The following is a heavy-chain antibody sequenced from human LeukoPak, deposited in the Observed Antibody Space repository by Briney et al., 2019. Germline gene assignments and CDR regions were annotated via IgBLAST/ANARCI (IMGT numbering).Heavy chain of an antibody. CDR2: IYYSGST. D-gene: IGHD2-2*01. CDR1: GGSISSYY. CDR3: ARSWPKYCSSTSCYRWAQGWFDP. V-gene: IGHV4-59*12. Sequence: PSETLSLTCTVSGGSISSYYWSWIRQPPGKGLEWIGYIYYSGSTYYNPSLKSRVTISVDTSKNQFSLKLSSVTAADTAVYYCARSWPKYCSSTSCYRWAQGWFDPWGQGTLVTVSS. J-gene: IGHJ5*02.